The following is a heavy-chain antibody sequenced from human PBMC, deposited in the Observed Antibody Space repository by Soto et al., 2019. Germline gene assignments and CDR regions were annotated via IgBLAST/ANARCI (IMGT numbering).Heavy chain of an antibody. J-gene: IGHJ5*02. CDR1: GFTFSSYA. CDR3: ARDYYGSGTPGSFDP. V-gene: IGHV3-30-3*01. Sequence: VGSLRLSCAASGFTFSSYAMHWVRQAPGKGLEWVAVISYDRSNKYYADSVKGRFTISRDNSKNTLYLQMSSLRTEDTAVYYCARDYYGSGTPGSFDPSGHGTLVTSP. D-gene: IGHD3-10*01. CDR2: ISYDRSNK.